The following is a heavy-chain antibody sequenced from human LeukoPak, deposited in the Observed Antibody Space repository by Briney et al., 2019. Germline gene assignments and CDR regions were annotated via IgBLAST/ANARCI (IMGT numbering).Heavy chain of an antibody. J-gene: IGHJ4*02. CDR1: GFTFSSYA. CDR3: ARVKFGELFTDY. CDR2: ISYDGSNK. D-gene: IGHD3-10*01. V-gene: IGHV3-30-3*01. Sequence: PGGSLRLSCAASGFTFSSYAMHRVRQAPGKGLEWVAVISYDGSNKYYADSVKGRFTISRDNSKNTLYLQMNSLRAEDTAVYYCARVKFGELFTDYWGQGTLVTVSS.